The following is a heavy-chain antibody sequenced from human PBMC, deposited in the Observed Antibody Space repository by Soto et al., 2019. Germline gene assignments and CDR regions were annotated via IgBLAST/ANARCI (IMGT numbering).Heavy chain of an antibody. CDR1: GGSISSYY. CDR3: ARHDPGYGDNWFDP. D-gene: IGHD4-17*01. V-gene: IGHV4-59*08. CDR2: IYYSGST. Sequence: PSETLSLTCTVSGGSISSYYWSWIRQPPGKGLEWIGYIYYSGSTNYNPSLKSRVTISVDTSKNQFSLKLSSVTPADTAVYYCARHDPGYGDNWFDPWGQGTLVTVSS. J-gene: IGHJ5*02.